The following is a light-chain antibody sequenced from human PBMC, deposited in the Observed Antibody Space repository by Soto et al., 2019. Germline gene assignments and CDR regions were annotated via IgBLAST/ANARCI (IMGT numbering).Light chain of an antibody. CDR2: GAS. J-gene: IGKJ2*01. CDR1: QDILNH. Sequence: DIQTTQSPSSLSASVGDRVTITCRASQDILNHLTWFQQKPGKAPKSLIYGASNLHSGVSPKFSGSGFGTEFTLTISSLQPEDFATYYCQQYATSPSTFGQGTKLEI. CDR3: QQYATSPST. V-gene: IGKV1-16*02.